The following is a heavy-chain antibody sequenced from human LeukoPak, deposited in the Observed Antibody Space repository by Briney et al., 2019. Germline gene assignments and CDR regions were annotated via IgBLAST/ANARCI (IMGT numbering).Heavy chain of an antibody. CDR1: GGTFSSYA. CDR2: IIPIFGTA. CDR3: ARDRAGTTNWFDP. Sequence: SVKVSCKASGGTFSSYAISWVRQAPGQGLEWMGRIIPIFGTANYAQKFQGRVTITTDESTSTAYMELSSLRSEDTAVYYCARDRAGTTNWFDPWGQGTLVTVSS. D-gene: IGHD1-1*01. V-gene: IGHV1-69*05. J-gene: IGHJ5*02.